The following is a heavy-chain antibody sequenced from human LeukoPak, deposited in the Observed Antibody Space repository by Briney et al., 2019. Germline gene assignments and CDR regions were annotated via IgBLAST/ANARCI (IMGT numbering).Heavy chain of an antibody. CDR3: VSAGERTYNWFDP. D-gene: IGHD6-13*01. J-gene: IGHJ5*02. CDR1: GGTFSSYA. V-gene: IGHV1-69*04. Sequence: GSSVKVSCKASGGTFSSYAISWVRQAPGQGLEWMGRIIPILGIANYAQKFQGRVTITADESTSTAYMELSSLRSEDTAVYYCVSAGERTYNWFDPWGQGTLVTVSS. CDR2: IIPILGIA.